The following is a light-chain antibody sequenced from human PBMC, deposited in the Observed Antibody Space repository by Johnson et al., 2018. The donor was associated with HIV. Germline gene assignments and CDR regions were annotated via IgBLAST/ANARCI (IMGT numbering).Light chain of an antibody. V-gene: IGLV1-51*01. CDR3: GTGDSRLCGYV. CDR1: SSNIGNNY. J-gene: IGLJ1*01. CDR2: DNN. Sequence: QAVLTQPPSVSAAPGQKVTISCSGSSSNIGNNYVSWYQQLPGTAPKLLIYDNNKRPSGIPDRFSGSKSGTSATLAIPALQPGVEADYSCGTGDSRLCGYVFGTGTTVTVL.